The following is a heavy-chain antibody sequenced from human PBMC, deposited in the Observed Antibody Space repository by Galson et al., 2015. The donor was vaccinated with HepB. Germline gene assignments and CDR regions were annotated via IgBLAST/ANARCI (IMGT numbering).Heavy chain of an antibody. CDR2: ISSSSSYI. D-gene: IGHD3-3*01. CDR1: GFTFSSYS. CDR3: ARDRLFWSGYCDY. J-gene: IGHJ4*02. V-gene: IGHV3-21*01. Sequence: SLRLSCAASGFTFSSYSMNWVRQAPGKGLEWVSSISSSSSYIYYADSVKGRFTISRDNAKNSLYLQMNSLRAEDTAVYYCARDRLFWSGYCDYWGQGTLVTVSS.